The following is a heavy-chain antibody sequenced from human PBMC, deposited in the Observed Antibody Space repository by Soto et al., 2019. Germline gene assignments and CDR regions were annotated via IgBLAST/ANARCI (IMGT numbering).Heavy chain of an antibody. CDR1: GFTFDDYA. J-gene: IGHJ6*03. D-gene: IGHD5-12*01. CDR3: AKGGGYDYYYYYMDV. CDR2: LSWNSGSI. V-gene: IGHV3-9*01. Sequence: EVQLVESGGGVVQPGRSLRLSCAASGFTFDDYAMHWVRQATGKGLEWVAGLSWNSGSIGYAESVKGRFTISRDNAKNSLYLQMNSLRAEDTALYYCAKGGGYDYYYYYMDVWGKGTTVTVSS.